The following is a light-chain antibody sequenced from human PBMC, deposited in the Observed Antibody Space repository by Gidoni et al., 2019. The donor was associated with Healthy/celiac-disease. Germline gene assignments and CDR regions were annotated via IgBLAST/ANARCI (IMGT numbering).Light chain of an antibody. CDR2: AAS. CDR3: QQSYSTPPA. Sequence: QMTHSPSSLSASVGDRVTITSRASQSISSYLHLYQQKPGKAAKLLIYAASSLQCGMLPRVSGGGSEKDFALTISSLLPEDFATYCSQQSYSTPPAVGGGTKVEIK. V-gene: IGKV1-39*01. J-gene: IGKJ4*01. CDR1: QSISSY.